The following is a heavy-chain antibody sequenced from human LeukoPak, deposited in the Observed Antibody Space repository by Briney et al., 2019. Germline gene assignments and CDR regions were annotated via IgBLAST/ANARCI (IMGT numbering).Heavy chain of an antibody. V-gene: IGHV3-23*01. Sequence: PGGSLRLSCAASGFTFSSYAMSWVRQAPGKGLEWVSAISGSGGSTYYADSVKGRFTISRDHSKNTLYLQMNSLRAEDTAVYYCAKALPVDFWSGYPEPFDYWGQGTLVTVSS. CDR3: AKALPVDFWSGYPEPFDY. CDR1: GFTFSSYA. J-gene: IGHJ4*02. D-gene: IGHD3-3*01. CDR2: ISGSGGST.